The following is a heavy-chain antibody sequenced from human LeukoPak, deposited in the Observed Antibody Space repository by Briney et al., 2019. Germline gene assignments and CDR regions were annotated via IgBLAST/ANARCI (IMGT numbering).Heavy chain of an antibody. J-gene: IGHJ3*02. Sequence: SQTLSLTCTVSGGSISSAGYYWNWVRQYPGKGLEWIGYIYYSGSTYYNSSLESRLIISLDTSENQFSLKLSSVTAADTALYLCARCSSRLNGFDIWGQGTMVTVSS. CDR3: ARCSSRLNGFDI. CDR1: GGSISSAGYY. D-gene: IGHD6-13*01. V-gene: IGHV4-31*03. CDR2: IYYSGST.